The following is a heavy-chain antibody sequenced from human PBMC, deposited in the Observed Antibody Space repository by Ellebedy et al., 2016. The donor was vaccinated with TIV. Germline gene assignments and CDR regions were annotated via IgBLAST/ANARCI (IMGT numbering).Heavy chain of an antibody. Sequence: ASVKVSCXASGYTFTSYGISWVRQAPGQGLEWMGWISAYNGNTNYAQKLQGRVTMTTDTSTSTAYMELRSLRSDDTAVYYCARDLRGSSWYGSGYYYGMDVWGQGTTVTVSS. J-gene: IGHJ6*02. CDR3: ARDLRGSSWYGSGYYYGMDV. D-gene: IGHD6-13*01. CDR1: GYTFTSYG. V-gene: IGHV1-18*01. CDR2: ISAYNGNT.